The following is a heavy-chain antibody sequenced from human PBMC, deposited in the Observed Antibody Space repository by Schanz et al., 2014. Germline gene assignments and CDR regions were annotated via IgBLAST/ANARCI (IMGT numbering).Heavy chain of an antibody. Sequence: QVQMVESGGGVVQPGRSLRLSCAASGFTFSSYGMHWVRQAPGKGLEWVSYICSSGNTIYYADSVKGRFTISRDNSKNTLYLQMNSLRSEDTAVYYCAKDSTHIDIVLVPTAIDYWGQGTLVTVSS. D-gene: IGHD2-2*01. CDR3: AKDSTHIDIVLVPTAIDY. CDR1: GFTFSSYG. CDR2: ICSSGNTI. J-gene: IGHJ4*02. V-gene: IGHV3-NL1*01.